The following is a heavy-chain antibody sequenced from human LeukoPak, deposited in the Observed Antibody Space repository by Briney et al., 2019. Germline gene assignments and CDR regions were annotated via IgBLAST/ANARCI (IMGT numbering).Heavy chain of an antibody. D-gene: IGHD6-19*01. CDR3: ARGLGGCIRLFDY. CDR2: INHSGST. V-gene: IGHV4-34*01. J-gene: IGHJ4*02. CDR1: CGSFSGYY. Sequence: SETLSLTCAVYCGSFSGYYWSWIRQPPGKGLEWIGEINHSGSTNYNPSLKSRVTISVDTSKNQFSLKLGYVTAADTAVYYCARGLGGCIRLFDYWGQGTLVTVSS.